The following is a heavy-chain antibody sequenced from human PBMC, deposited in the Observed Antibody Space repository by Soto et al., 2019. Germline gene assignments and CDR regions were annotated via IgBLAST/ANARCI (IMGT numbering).Heavy chain of an antibody. Sequence: HVQLVQSRAEVRKPGASVKVSCKASGYDFANYFMHWVRQAPGQGLEWMAIIKPDDGSTIYAQEFQGRVTVTRYTPTTTVYMELSRLRSDDTAIYYCARDTQSPENLYYYGMDVWGQGTAVTVSS. D-gene: IGHD6-19*01. J-gene: IGHJ6*02. CDR1: GYDFANYF. V-gene: IGHV1-46*01. CDR3: ARDTQSPENLYYYGMDV. CDR2: IKPDDGST.